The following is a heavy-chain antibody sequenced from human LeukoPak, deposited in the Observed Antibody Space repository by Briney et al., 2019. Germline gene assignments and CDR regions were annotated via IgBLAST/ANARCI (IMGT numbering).Heavy chain of an antibody. CDR3: ARIVVVIRYGYDAFDI. Sequence: GGSLRLSCAASGFTCSSYSMNWVRQAPGKGLEWVSSISSSSSYIYYADSVKGRFTISRDNAKNSLYLQMNSLRAEDTAVYYCARIVVVIRYGYDAFDIWGQGTMVTVSS. CDR2: ISSSSSYI. D-gene: IGHD3-22*01. V-gene: IGHV3-21*01. CDR1: GFTCSSYS. J-gene: IGHJ3*02.